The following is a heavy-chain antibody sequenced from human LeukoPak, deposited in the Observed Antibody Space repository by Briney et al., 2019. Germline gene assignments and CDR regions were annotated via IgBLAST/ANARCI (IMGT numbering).Heavy chain of an antibody. CDR1: GFTFSSYE. D-gene: IGHD3-10*01. CDR3: AKANVFYGSGSYYYYYMDV. Sequence: GGSLRLSCAASGFTFSSYEMNWVRQAPGKGLEWVSYISSSGSTIYYADSVKGRFTISRDNSKNTLYLQMNSLRAEDTAVYYCAKANVFYGSGSYYYYYMDVWGKGTTVTISS. J-gene: IGHJ6*03. CDR2: ISSSGSTI. V-gene: IGHV3-48*03.